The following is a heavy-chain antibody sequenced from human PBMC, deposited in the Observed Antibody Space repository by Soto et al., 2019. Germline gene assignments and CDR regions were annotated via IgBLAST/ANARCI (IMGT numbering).Heavy chain of an antibody. CDR3: ARDVRASGEMFEY. CDR2: VSGDASNT. J-gene: IGHJ4*02. D-gene: IGHD4-17*01. V-gene: IGHV3-23*01. Sequence: GGSLRLSCAASGFTFTNYGLSWVRQAPGKGLDWVATVSGDASNTHYADSVKGRFTISRDNSKSILFLQMKSLRVEDTAIYYCARDVRASGEMFEYWGQGTQVTAPQ. CDR1: GFTFTNYG.